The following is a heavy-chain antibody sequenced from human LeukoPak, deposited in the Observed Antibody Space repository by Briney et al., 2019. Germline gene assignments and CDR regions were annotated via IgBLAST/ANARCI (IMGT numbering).Heavy chain of an antibody. D-gene: IGHD6-13*01. V-gene: IGHV3-48*03. J-gene: IGHJ4*02. CDR3: ARSFLSIAAAATDY. CDR1: GFTFSSYE. CDR2: ISSSGSTT. Sequence: PGGSLRLSCAASGFTFSSYEMNWVRQAPGKGLEWVSYISSSGSTTYYADSVKGRFTISRDNAKNSLYLQMNSLRAEDTAVYYCARSFLSIAAAATDYWGQGTLVTVSS.